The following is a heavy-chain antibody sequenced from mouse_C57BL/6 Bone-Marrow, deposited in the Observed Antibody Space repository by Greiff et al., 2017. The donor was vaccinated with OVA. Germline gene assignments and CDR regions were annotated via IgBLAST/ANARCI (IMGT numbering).Heavy chain of an antibody. D-gene: IGHD2-3*01. Sequence: EVKVEESGPGLVKPSQSLSLTCSVTGYSITSGYYWNWIRQFPGNKLEWMGYISYDGSNNYNPSLKNRISITRDTYKNQFFLKLNSVTTEDTATYYCARPDDGYYPWWYFDVWGTGTTVTVSS. V-gene: IGHV3-6*01. J-gene: IGHJ1*03. CDR3: ARPDDGYYPWWYFDV. CDR1: GYSITSGYY. CDR2: ISYDGSN.